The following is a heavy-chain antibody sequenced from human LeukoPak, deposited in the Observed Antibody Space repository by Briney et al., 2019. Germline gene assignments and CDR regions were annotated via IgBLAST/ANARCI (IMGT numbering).Heavy chain of an antibody. Sequence: PGGSLRLSCAASGFTFSSYAMHWVRQAPGKGLEWVAVISYDGSNKYYADSVKGRFTISRDNSKNTLYLQMNSLRAEDTAVYYCARSSIFDYWGQGTLVTASS. CDR2: ISYDGSNK. CDR3: ARSSIFDY. CDR1: GFTFSSYA. J-gene: IGHJ4*02. V-gene: IGHV3-30-3*01.